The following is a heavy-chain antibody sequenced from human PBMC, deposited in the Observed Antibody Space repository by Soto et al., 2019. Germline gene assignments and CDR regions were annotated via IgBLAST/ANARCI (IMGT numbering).Heavy chain of an antibody. V-gene: IGHV4-31*03. D-gene: IGHD5-18*01. CDR3: ARDRLMATAGTARHYFGLDV. CDR1: GGSIRSGGYY. Sequence: SETLSLTCTVSGGSIRSGGYYWSWVRQSPRRGLEWIGNIYYSGSTYYNPSLKSRLTISVDTSKNQLSLNLSSVTAADTAVYYCARDRLMATAGTARHYFGLDVWGQGTTVTVSS. CDR2: IYYSGST. J-gene: IGHJ6*02.